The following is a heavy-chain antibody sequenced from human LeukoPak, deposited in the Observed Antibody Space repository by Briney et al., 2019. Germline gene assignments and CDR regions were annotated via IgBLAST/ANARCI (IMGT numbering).Heavy chain of an antibody. CDR2: IKQDGSEK. Sequence: PGGSLRLSRAASGFTFSSYWMSWVRQAPGKGLEWVANIKQDGSEKYYVDSVKGRFTISRDNAKNSLYLQMNSLRAEDTAVYYCARFGYEDYYGMDVWGQGTTVTVSS. CDR1: GFTFSSYW. V-gene: IGHV3-7*01. J-gene: IGHJ6*02. D-gene: IGHD5-12*01. CDR3: ARFGYEDYYGMDV.